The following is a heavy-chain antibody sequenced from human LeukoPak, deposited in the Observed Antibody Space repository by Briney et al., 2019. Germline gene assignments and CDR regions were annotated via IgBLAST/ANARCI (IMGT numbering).Heavy chain of an antibody. V-gene: IGHV3-11*01. CDR2: ISNSGSTV. D-gene: IGHD6-6*01. CDR1: GFTFSDHY. CDR3: TRDPRVVDY. J-gene: IGHJ4*02. Sequence: GFLRLSCAASGFTFSDHYMTWIRQAPGKGLEWVSYISNSGSTVKYADAVKGRFTISRDNAKNSLYLQMNSLRAEDTAVYYCTRDPRVVDYWGQGTLVTVSS.